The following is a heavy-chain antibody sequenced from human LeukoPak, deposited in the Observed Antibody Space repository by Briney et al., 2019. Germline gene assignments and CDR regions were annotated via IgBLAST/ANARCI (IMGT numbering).Heavy chain of an antibody. CDR3: ARTTRSWYEDNDAFDI. J-gene: IGHJ3*02. CDR2: INAGNGNR. Sequence: GASVKVSCKASAYSFTIYTIHLVRQAPGQRLEWMGWINAGNGNRRYSQNFQGRITITRDTSATTAYMDLSSLRPEDTAVYYCARTTRSWYEDNDAFDIWGQGTTVTVSS. CDR1: AYSFTIYT. D-gene: IGHD6-13*01. V-gene: IGHV1-3*01.